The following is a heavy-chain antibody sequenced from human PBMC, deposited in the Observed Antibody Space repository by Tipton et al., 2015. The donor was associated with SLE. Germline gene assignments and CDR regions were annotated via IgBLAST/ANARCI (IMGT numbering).Heavy chain of an antibody. D-gene: IGHD2/OR15-2a*01. J-gene: IGHJ4*02. CDR2: IHYSGST. V-gene: IGHV4-59*11. CDR3: VRSFQGMD. CDR1: GASMSSHY. Sequence: TLSLTCTVSGASMSSHYWSWIRQPPGEGLEWIGYIHYSGSTDYNPSLKSRVTISADTSKSQFSLKLTSVTAADTAVYYCVRSFQGMDWGQGTLVTVSS.